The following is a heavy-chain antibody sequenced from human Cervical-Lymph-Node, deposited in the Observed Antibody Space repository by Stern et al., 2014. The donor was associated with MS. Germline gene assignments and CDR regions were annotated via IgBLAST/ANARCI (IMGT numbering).Heavy chain of an antibody. Sequence: EVHLVESGGGLVQPGGSLRLSCAASGFTFSSYAMHWVRQAPGKGLEYVSVISTNGDRTHYANSVKGRFTISRDNSKNTLYLQMGSLRAEDMAVYYCARDLAGGGLDYWGQGTLVTVSS. CDR3: ARDLAGGGLDY. D-gene: IGHD3-16*01. J-gene: IGHJ4*02. V-gene: IGHV3-64*01. CDR1: GFTFSSYA. CDR2: ISTNGDRT.